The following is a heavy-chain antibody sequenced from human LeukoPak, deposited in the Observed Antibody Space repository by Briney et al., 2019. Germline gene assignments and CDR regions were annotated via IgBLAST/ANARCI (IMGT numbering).Heavy chain of an antibody. V-gene: IGHV4-39*01. CDR3: ARLHYGGNYGYYYYHMDV. D-gene: IGHD4-23*01. Sequence: SETLSLTCTVSGGSISSSSYYWGWIRQPPGKGLEWIGSIYYTGSTYYNPSLKSRVTISVDTSKNQFSLKLSSVTAADTAVYYCARLHYGGNYGYYYYHMDVWGKGTTVTISS. CDR2: IYYTGST. J-gene: IGHJ6*03. CDR1: GGSISSSSYY.